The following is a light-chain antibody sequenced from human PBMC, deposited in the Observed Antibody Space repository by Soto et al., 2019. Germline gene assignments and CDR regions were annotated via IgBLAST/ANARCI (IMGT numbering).Light chain of an antibody. CDR3: QQYGSSLLT. CDR2: GAS. J-gene: IGKJ4*01. CDR1: QSVSSTY. V-gene: IGKV3-20*01. Sequence: EIVLTQSPGTLSLSPGGGATLSCRASQSVSSTYLAWYQQKPGQAPRPLIYGASSRATGIPERFSGSGSGTDFSLTISRLEPEDSAVYYCQQYGSSLLTFGGGTKV.